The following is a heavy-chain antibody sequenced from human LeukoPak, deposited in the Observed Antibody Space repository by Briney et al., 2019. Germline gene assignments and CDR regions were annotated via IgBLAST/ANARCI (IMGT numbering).Heavy chain of an antibody. Sequence: PSETLSLTCTVSGGSISSYYWSWIRQPAGKGLEWIGRIYTSGSTNYNPSLKSRVTMSVDTSKNQFSLKLSSVTAADTAVYYCARESAAAGIIQIDYWGQGTLVTVSS. J-gene: IGHJ4*02. CDR1: GGSISSYY. CDR3: ARESAAAGIIQIDY. D-gene: IGHD6-13*01. CDR2: IYTSGST. V-gene: IGHV4-4*07.